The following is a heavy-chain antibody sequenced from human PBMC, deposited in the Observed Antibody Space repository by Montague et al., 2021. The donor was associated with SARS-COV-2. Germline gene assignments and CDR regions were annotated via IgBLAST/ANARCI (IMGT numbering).Heavy chain of an antibody. CDR1: GDSINNYY. CDR2: TFYSGST. D-gene: IGHD5-24*01. V-gene: IGHV4-59*01. Sequence: SETLSLTCTVSGDSINNYYWSWIRQPPGKGLEWIGNTFYSGSTMYNPSLKSRVTISVDTSKNQFSLNLSSVTAADPAVYFCARLSGYNPFDAFDIWGPETMVTVSS. CDR3: ARLSGYNPFDAFDI. J-gene: IGHJ3*02.